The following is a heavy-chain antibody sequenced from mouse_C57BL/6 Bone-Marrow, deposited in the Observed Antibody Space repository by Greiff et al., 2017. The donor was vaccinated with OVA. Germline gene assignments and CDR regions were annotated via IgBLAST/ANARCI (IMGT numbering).Heavy chain of an antibody. CDR2: IYPGSGST. D-gene: IGHD2-5*01. Sequence: QVQLQQPGAELVKPGASVKMSCKASGYTFTSYWITWVKQRPGQGLEWIGDIYPGSGSTNYNEKFKSKATLTVDTSSSTAYMQLSSLTSEDSAVYYCARWFYYSNLFDYWGQGTTLTVSS. V-gene: IGHV1-55*01. CDR3: ARWFYYSNLFDY. CDR1: GYTFTSYW. J-gene: IGHJ2*01.